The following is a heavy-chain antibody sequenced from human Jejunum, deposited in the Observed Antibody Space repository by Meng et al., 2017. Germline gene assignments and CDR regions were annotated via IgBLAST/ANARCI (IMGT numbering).Heavy chain of an antibody. Sequence: GGSLRLSCAAPGFSFSNYAMSWVRLAPERGLEWVSVISDSGGRIYYTDSVKGRFTISRDNSENTLFLQMRSLRAEDTAIYFCAKGGYSFGYNDFWGQGTQVTVSS. CDR1: GFSFSNYA. D-gene: IGHD5-18*01. CDR2: ISDSGGRI. J-gene: IGHJ4*02. CDR3: AKGGYSFGYNDF. V-gene: IGHV3-23*01.